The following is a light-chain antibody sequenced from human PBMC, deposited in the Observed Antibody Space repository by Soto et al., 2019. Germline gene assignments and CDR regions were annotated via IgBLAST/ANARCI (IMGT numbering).Light chain of an antibody. V-gene: IGKV1-5*01. CDR3: QQYGA. J-gene: IGKJ1*01. Sequence: DLQMPQSPYSLSAAVGARVTIACRASQNINTYLNWYQQNTGKAPKLLIFDAASLENGVPSRFSGGGSGTEFTLTISSLQPDDFATYYCQQYGAFGQGTKVDIK. CDR1: QNINTY. CDR2: DAA.